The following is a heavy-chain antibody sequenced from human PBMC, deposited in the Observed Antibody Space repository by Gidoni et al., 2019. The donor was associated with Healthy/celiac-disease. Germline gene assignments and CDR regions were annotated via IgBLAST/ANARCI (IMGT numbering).Heavy chain of an antibody. CDR1: GGSISSYY. CDR3: ARSGDYDSSGYSNWFDP. D-gene: IGHD3-22*01. CDR2: IYYSGST. Sequence: QVQLQESGPGLVKPSETLSLTCTVSGGSISSYYWSWIRQPPGKGLEWIGYIYYSGSTNYNPSLKSRVTISVDTSKNQFSLKLSSVTAADTAVYYCARSGDYDSSGYSNWFDPWGQGTLVTVSS. J-gene: IGHJ5*02. V-gene: IGHV4-59*01.